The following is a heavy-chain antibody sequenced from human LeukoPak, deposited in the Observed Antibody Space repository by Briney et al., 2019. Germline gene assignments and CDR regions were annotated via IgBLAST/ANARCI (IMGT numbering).Heavy chain of an antibody. CDR2: ISYDGTTK. V-gene: IGHV3-30-3*01. CDR3: AKGRDSSSWYWDY. CDR1: GFTFDNFA. J-gene: IGHJ4*02. Sequence: GGSLRLSCAASGFTFDNFALHWVRQAPGKGLEWVALISYDGTTKFYADSVKGRFTISRDNSKNTLYLQMNSLRAEDTAVYYCAKGRDSSSWYWDYWGQGTLVTVSS. D-gene: IGHD6-13*01.